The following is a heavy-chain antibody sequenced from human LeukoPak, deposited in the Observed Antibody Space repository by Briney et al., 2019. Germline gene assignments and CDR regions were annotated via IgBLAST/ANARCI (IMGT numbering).Heavy chain of an antibody. Sequence: SETLSLTCAVYGGSFSSYYWSWIRQPPGKGLEWIGYIYYSGSTNYNPSLKSRVTISVDTSKNQFSLKLSSVTAADTAVYYCARAEEYYDFWSGYYTDWGQGTLVTVSS. J-gene: IGHJ4*02. CDR2: IYYSGST. D-gene: IGHD3-3*01. V-gene: IGHV4-59*01. CDR1: GGSFSSYY. CDR3: ARAEEYYDFWSGYYTD.